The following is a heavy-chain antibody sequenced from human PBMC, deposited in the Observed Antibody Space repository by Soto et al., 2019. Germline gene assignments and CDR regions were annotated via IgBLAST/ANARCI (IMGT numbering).Heavy chain of an antibody. CDR1: GGSISGYY. J-gene: IGHJ6*02. CDR3: ARDLWGYCGTDCYPLDV. Sequence: SETLSLTCTVSGGSISGYYWSWIRQPSGKGLEWIGYMYNTGSTVYNPSFKSRVTISVDTSKNQFSLKLNSVTAADTAVYYCARDLWGYCGTDCYPLDVWGQGTTVTVSS. D-gene: IGHD2-21*02. CDR2: MYNTGST. V-gene: IGHV4-59*01.